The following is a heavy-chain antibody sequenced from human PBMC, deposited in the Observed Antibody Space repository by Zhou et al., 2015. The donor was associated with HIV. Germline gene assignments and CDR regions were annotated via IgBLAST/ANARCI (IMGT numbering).Heavy chain of an antibody. CDR1: GGTFSSYA. J-gene: IGHJ6*02. Sequence: QVQLVQSGAEVKKPGSSVKVSCKASGGTFSSYAISWVRQAPGQGLEWMGGIIPIFGTANYAQKFQGRVTITADESTSTAYMELSSLRSEDTAVYYCAASASSGYSSGWARLNYYYGMDVWGQGP. CDR3: AASASSGYSSGWARLNYYYGMDV. CDR2: IIPIFGTA. D-gene: IGHD6-19*01. V-gene: IGHV1-69*01.